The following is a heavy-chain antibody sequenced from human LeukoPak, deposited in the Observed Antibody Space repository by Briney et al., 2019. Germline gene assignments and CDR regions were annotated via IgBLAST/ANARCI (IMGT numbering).Heavy chain of an antibody. D-gene: IGHD4-17*01. CDR2: ITSSGGT. Sequence: QAGGSLRLSCAASGFTFSSYLVSWVRQAPGRGLEWVSAITSSGGTYYIPSVRGRFIVSRDNSRNTLYLQMNGLTAEDTAIYYCAKEDYRDHTTGFDSWGQGTLVTVSS. V-gene: IGHV3-23*01. CDR1: GFTFSSYL. CDR3: AKEDYRDHTTGFDS. J-gene: IGHJ5*01.